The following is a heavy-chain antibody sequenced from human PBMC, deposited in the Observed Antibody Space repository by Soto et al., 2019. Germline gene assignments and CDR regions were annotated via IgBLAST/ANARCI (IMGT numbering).Heavy chain of an antibody. J-gene: IGHJ3*02. Sequence: QVQLVQSGAEVKKPGSSVKVSCKASGGTFSSYTISWVRQAPGQGLEWMGRIIPILGIANYAQKFQGRVTITADKSTSTAYMELSSLRSEDTAVYYCARDRGGDCSGGSCYSYDAFDIWGQGTMVTVSS. CDR2: IIPILGIA. D-gene: IGHD2-15*01. CDR1: GGTFSSYT. V-gene: IGHV1-69*08. CDR3: ARDRGGDCSGGSCYSYDAFDI.